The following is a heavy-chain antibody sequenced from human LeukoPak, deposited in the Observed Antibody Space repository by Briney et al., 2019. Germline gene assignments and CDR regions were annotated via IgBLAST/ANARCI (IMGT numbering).Heavy chain of an antibody. V-gene: IGHV4-59*12. D-gene: IGHD1-7*01. CDR3: ARGGKNWNYSSDY. CDR2: IYYSGST. CDR1: GGSISSYY. J-gene: IGHJ4*02. Sequence: SETLSLTCTVSGGSISSYYWSWIRQPPGKGLEWIGYIYYSGSTNYNPSLKSRVTISVDTSKNQFSLKLSSASAADTAVYYCARGGKNWNYSSDYWGQGTLVTVSS.